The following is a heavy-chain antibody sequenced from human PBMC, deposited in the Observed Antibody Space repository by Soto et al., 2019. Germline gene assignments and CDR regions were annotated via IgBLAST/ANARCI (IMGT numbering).Heavy chain of an antibody. J-gene: IGHJ3*02. CDR2: ITSASDYI. CDR1: GFTFTRST. V-gene: IGHV3-21*01. CDR3: ARVGTGSSTPLDI. Sequence: GGSLRLSCVASGFTFTRSTMNWVRQAPGKGLEWVSSITSASDYIFYADSVKGRFTISRDNAKNSLYLQMNSLRAEDTAVYYCARVGTGSSTPLDIWGQGTMVTVSS. D-gene: IGHD3-9*01.